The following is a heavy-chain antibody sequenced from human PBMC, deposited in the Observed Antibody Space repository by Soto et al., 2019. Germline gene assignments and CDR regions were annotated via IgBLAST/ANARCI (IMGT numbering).Heavy chain of an antibody. CDR1: GGSISSYY. Sequence: PSETLSLTCTVSGGSISSYYWSWIRQPPGKGLEWIGYIYYSGSTKYNPSPKSRVTISVDTSKNQFSLKLSSVTAADTAVYYCARGVLRFLEWSYYGMDVWGQGTTVTVSS. D-gene: IGHD3-3*01. J-gene: IGHJ6*02. V-gene: IGHV4-59*01. CDR3: ARGVLRFLEWSYYGMDV. CDR2: IYYSGST.